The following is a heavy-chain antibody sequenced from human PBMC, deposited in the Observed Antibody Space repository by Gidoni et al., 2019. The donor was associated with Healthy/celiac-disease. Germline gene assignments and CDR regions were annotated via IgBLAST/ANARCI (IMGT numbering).Heavy chain of an antibody. J-gene: IGHJ4*02. CDR2: ISSSSSYI. V-gene: IGHV3-21*01. D-gene: IGHD6-13*01. Sequence: EVQLVESGGGLVKPGGSLRLSCAASGFTFSSYSMNWVRQAPGKGLEWVSSISSSSSYIYYADSVKGRFTISRDNAKNSLYLQMNSLRAEDTAVYYCARSIAAAPPYFDYWGQGTLVTVSS. CDR3: ARSIAAAPPYFDY. CDR1: GFTFSSYS.